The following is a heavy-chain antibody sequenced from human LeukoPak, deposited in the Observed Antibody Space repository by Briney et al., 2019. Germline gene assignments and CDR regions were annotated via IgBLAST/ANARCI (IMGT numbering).Heavy chain of an antibody. J-gene: IGHJ4*02. D-gene: IGHD1-26*01. CDR3: ARWRGASGSYYFDY. Sequence: ASVKVSCKASGYTFTSYGISWVRQAPGQGLEWMGWISAYNGNTNYAQKLQGRVTMTTDTSTSTAYMELRSLRSEDTAVYYCARWRGASGSYYFDYWGQGTLVTVSS. CDR2: ISAYNGNT. V-gene: IGHV1-18*01. CDR1: GYTFTSYG.